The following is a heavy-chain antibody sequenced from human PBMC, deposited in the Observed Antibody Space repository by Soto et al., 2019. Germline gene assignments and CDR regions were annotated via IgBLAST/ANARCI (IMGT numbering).Heavy chain of an antibody. V-gene: IGHV1-69*05. D-gene: IGHD3-22*01. CDR1: GRTFTSYD. Sequence: ASVKGSCKTSGRTFTSYDRIWVRKDTRQGLEWMGGINPICGRTNYVQKFQGRVTMTRDTSTSTVYMELSSLRSEDTAVYFCARADYYDSSGFYYDCWGQGSLVTVSS. J-gene: IGHJ4*02. CDR3: ARADYYDSSGFYYDC. CDR2: INPICGRT.